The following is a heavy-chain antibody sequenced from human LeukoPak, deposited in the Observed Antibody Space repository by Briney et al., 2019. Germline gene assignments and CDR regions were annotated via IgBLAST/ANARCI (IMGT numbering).Heavy chain of an antibody. J-gene: IGHJ4*02. V-gene: IGHV3-23*01. D-gene: IGHD3-22*01. Sequence: GGSLRLSCAASGFTFSKYDMHWVRQAPGKGLEWVSAISGSGGSTYYADSVKGRFTISRDNSKNTLYLQMNSLRAEDTAVYYCAKDINYYDSSGYFGDFDYWGQGTLVTVSS. CDR1: GFTFSKYD. CDR2: ISGSGGST. CDR3: AKDINYYDSSGYFGDFDY.